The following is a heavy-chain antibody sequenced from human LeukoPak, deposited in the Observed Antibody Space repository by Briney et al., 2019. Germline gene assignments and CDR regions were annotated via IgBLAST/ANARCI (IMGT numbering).Heavy chain of an antibody. CDR3: ASSSGDYYDSSGFDY. CDR2: IYYSGST. V-gene: IGHV4-59*01. Sequence: SETLSLTCTVSGGSISSYYWSWIRQPPGKGLECIGYIYYSGSTNYNPSLKSRVTISVDTSKNQFSLKLSSVTAADTAVYYCASSSGDYYDSSGFDYWGQGTLVTVSS. CDR1: GGSISSYY. D-gene: IGHD3-22*01. J-gene: IGHJ4*02.